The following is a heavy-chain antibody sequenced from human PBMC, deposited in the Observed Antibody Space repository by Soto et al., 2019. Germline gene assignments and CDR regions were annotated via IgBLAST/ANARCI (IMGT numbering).Heavy chain of an antibody. D-gene: IGHD2-21*02. CDR2: ISGSGGST. V-gene: IGHV3-23*01. CDR1: GFTFSNYA. Sequence: QPGGPLRLSCAVSGFTFSNYAMSWVRQAPGKGLEWVSAISGSGGSTYYADSVKGRFTISRDKSKNTVYLQMNSLRTEDTAVYYCAKDSTYCGGDCQNLYYFDYWGQGTLVTVSS. J-gene: IGHJ4*02. CDR3: AKDSTYCGGDCQNLYYFDY.